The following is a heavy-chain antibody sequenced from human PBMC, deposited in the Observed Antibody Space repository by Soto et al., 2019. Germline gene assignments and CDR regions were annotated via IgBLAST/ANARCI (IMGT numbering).Heavy chain of an antibody. Sequence: EVQVVESGGGLVQPGGSLRLSCVASGFTVNINYMSWVRQAPGKGLEWISAIYSGGSTYYTDSLKDRFTISRDNSKNTLYLQMNSLRVEDTAVYYCAGLKSNIWLGNYYYGMDVWGQGTTVTVSS. CDR3: AGLKSNIWLGNYYYGMDV. J-gene: IGHJ6*02. CDR1: GFTVNINY. V-gene: IGHV3-66*01. D-gene: IGHD3-9*01. CDR2: IYSGGST.